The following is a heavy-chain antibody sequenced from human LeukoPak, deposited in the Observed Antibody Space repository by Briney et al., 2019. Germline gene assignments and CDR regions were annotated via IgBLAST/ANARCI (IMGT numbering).Heavy chain of an antibody. CDR3: AKEGFDS. Sequence: GGSLRLSCAASGFTFSSCGMHWVRQAPGKGLEWVAVISYDGSNKYYADSVKGRFTISRDNSKNTLFLEMNSLRAEDTAVYYCAKEGFDSWGQGTLVTVSS. CDR2: ISYDGSNK. CDR1: GFTFSSCG. J-gene: IGHJ4*02. V-gene: IGHV3-30*18.